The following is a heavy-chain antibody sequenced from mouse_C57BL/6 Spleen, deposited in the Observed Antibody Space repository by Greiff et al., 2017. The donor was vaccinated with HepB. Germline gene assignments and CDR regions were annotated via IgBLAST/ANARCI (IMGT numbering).Heavy chain of an antibody. V-gene: IGHV5-17*01. CDR1: GFTFSDYG. D-gene: IGHD2-10*01. J-gene: IGHJ4*01. Sequence: VQLKESGGGLVKPGGSLKLSCAASGFTFSDYGMHWVRQAPEKGLEWVAYISSGSSTIYYADTVKGRFTISRDNAKNTLFLQMTSLRSEDTAMYYCATPTGYAMDYWGQGTSVTVSS. CDR3: ATPTGYAMDY. CDR2: ISSGSSTI.